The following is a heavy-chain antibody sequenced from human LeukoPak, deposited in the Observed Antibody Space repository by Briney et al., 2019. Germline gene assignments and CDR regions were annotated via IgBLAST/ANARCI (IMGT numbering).Heavy chain of an antibody. CDR3: ARSLGIAAAGTWYFDL. Sequence: PGGSLRLSCAASGFTFSSYSMNWVRQAPGKGLEWVSSISSSSSYIYYADSVKGRFTISRDNAKNSLYLQMNSLRAEDTAVYYCARSLGIAAAGTWYFDLWGRGTLVTVSS. CDR2: ISSSSSYI. V-gene: IGHV3-21*01. D-gene: IGHD6-13*01. J-gene: IGHJ2*01. CDR1: GFTFSSYS.